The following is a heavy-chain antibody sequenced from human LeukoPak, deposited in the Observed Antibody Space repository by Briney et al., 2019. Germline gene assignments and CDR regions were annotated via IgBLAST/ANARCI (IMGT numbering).Heavy chain of an antibody. J-gene: IGHJ6*02. CDR2: IYYSGST. CDR1: GGSISSYY. V-gene: IGHV4-59*01. Sequence: PSETLSLTCTVSGGSISSYYWSWIRQPPGKGLEWIGYIYYSGSTNYNPSLKSRVTISVDTSKNQFSLKLSSVTAADTAVYYCARDCSGGSCYSAADYYGMDVWGQGTMVTVSS. CDR3: ARDCSGGSCYSAADYYGMDV. D-gene: IGHD2-15*01.